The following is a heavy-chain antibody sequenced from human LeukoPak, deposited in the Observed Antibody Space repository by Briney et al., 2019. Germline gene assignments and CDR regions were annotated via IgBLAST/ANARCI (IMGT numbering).Heavy chain of an antibody. CDR3: AKEKYSSGFFDY. V-gene: IGHV3-23*01. D-gene: IGHD6-19*01. J-gene: IGHJ4*02. CDR2: ISGSGGRT. Sequence: PGASLGLSCAASGFTFGTYAMSWVRQAPGKGLEWVSAISGSGGRTYSADSVKGRFTISRDNSKNTLYLQMNSLRAEDTAVYYCAKEKYSSGFFDYWGQGTLVTVSS. CDR1: GFTFGTYA.